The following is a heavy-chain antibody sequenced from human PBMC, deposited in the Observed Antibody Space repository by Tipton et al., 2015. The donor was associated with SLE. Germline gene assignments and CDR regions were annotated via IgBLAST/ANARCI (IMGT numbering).Heavy chain of an antibody. CDR3: AKDLAYCGGDCRPEYFQH. D-gene: IGHD2-21*01. CDR1: GFTFSSYA. Sequence: SLRLSCAASGFTFSSYAMHWVRQAPGKGLEYVSAISSNGGSTYYANSVKGRFTISRDNSKNTLYLQMGSLRAEDMAVYYCAKDLAYCGGDCRPEYFQHWGQGTLVTVSS. CDR2: ISSNGGST. J-gene: IGHJ1*01. V-gene: IGHV3-64*01.